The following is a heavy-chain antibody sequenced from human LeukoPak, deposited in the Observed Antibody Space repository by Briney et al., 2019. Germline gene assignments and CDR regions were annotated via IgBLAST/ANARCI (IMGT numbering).Heavy chain of an antibody. CDR1: GGTFSSYA. Sequence: GASVKVSCKASGGTFSSYAISWVRQAPGQGLEWMGGIIPIFGTANYAQKFQGRVTITADESTSTAYMELSSLRSEDAAVYYCARGPHSGSYQDYWGQGTLVTVSS. CDR3: ARGPHSGSYQDY. D-gene: IGHD1-26*01. V-gene: IGHV1-69*13. J-gene: IGHJ4*02. CDR2: IIPIFGTA.